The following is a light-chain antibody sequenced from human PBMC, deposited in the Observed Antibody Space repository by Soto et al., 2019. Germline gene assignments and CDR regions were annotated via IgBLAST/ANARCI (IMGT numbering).Light chain of an antibody. CDR1: KTRRSW. Sequence: DIRMTQSRSSLFGSEGDRVTITCPCSKTRRSWLAWYQQKPGKAPKLLIYKASTLKSGVPSRFSGGESETAITLTISSLQPEDFAPYDCQHYSSNSGTFGPGTKVDIK. V-gene: IGKV1-5*03. J-gene: IGKJ1*01. CDR3: QHYSSNSGT. CDR2: KAS.